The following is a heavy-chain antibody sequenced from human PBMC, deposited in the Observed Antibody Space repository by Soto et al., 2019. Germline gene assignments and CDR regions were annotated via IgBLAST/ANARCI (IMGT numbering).Heavy chain of an antibody. D-gene: IGHD3-10*01. CDR2: IYSGGST. CDR3: ARLARDYYGSGTVHYYYYYYMAV. V-gene: IGHV3-66*04. J-gene: IGHJ6*03. Sequence: AGGSLRLSCAASGFTVSSNYMSWVRQAPGKGLEWVSVIYSGGSTYYADSVKGRFTISRDNSKNTLYLQMNSLRAEDTAVYYCARLARDYYGSGTVHYYYYYYMAVWGKGTTVTVS. CDR1: GFTVSSNY.